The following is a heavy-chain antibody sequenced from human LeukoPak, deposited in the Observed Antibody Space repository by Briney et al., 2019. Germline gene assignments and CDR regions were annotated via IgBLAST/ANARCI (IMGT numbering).Heavy chain of an antibody. CDR3: ARGIFGVVHLYYYYYMDV. CDR1: GESFSGYY. J-gene: IGHJ6*03. CDR2: INHSGST. V-gene: IGHV4-34*01. Sequence: SETLSLTCTVYGESFSGYYWSWIRPPPGKGLEWIGEINHSGSTNYNPSLKSRVTISVDTSKNQFSLKRRSVTAADPAVYYCARGIFGVVHLYYYYYMDVWGKGTTVTVSS. D-gene: IGHD3-3*01.